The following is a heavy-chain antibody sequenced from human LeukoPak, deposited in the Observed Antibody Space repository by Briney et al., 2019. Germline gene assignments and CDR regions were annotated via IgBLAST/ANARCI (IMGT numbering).Heavy chain of an antibody. CDR2: ISGSGST. D-gene: IGHD1-7*01. V-gene: IGHV4-59*11. Sequence: SETLSLTCSVSGDSINDHFWNWMRQSPGKGLEWIGEISGSGSTRYSRFLNSRVTIPRDTSKTQFSLRLTSVTAADTAVYYCARDEGGTGTSDLGSWGQGTLVTVSS. CDR3: ARDEGGTGTSDLGS. J-gene: IGHJ4*02. CDR1: GDSINDHF.